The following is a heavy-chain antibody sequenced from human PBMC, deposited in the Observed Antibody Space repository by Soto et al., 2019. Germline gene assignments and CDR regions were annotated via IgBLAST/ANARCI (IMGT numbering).Heavy chain of an antibody. CDR3: VRDSGAKLSSS. CDR2: IVPIYRTA. CDR1: GGTFSSYR. Sequence: QVQLVQSGAEVKKPGSSVKVSCKASGGTFSSYRINWVRQAPGQGLEWVGGIVPIYRTADYAQKFQGRVTITADESARTSYMELRSLKSKDTAVYYCVRDSGAKLSSSWGQGTLVPVSS. V-gene: IGHV1-69*01. J-gene: IGHJ4*02. D-gene: IGHD6-13*01.